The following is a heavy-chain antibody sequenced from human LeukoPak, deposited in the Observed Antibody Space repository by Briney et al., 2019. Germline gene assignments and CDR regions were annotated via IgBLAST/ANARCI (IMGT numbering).Heavy chain of an antibody. V-gene: IGHV4-39*01. J-gene: IGHJ6*02. D-gene: IGHD2-2*01. CDR2: IYYSGST. CDR3: ARHLGYCSSTSCYAEPYGMDV. Sequence: SETLSLTCTVSGGSISSSSYYWGWIRQPPGKGLEWIGSIYYSGSTYYNPSLKSRVTISVDTSKNQFFLKLSSVTAADTAVYYCARHLGYCSSTSCYAEPYGMDVWGQGTTVTVSS. CDR1: GGSISSSSYY.